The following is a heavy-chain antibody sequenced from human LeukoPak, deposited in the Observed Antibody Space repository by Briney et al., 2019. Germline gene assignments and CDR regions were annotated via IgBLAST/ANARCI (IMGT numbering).Heavy chain of an antibody. J-gene: IGHJ5*02. Sequence: SETLSLTCSVSGDSVSSGSYYWTWIRQPPGKGLEWIGYVFTRGSTNYNPSLKSRATISVDTSKAHFSLKLSSATAADTAVYYCARHDPGWFDTWGQGTLVTVSS. V-gene: IGHV4-61*03. CDR1: GDSVSSGSYY. CDR3: ARHDPGWFDT. CDR2: VFTRGST. D-gene: IGHD3-16*01.